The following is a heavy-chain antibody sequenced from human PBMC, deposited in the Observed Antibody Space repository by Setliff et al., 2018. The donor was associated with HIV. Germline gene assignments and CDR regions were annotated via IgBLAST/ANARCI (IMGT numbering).Heavy chain of an antibody. CDR3: AREVNIPVRGITDDALDI. V-gene: IGHV4-30-4*08. D-gene: IGHD3-10*01. CDR1: GASMSSGDYY. CDR2: IYYSGNS. J-gene: IGHJ3*02. Sequence: SETLSLTCTVSGASMSSGDYYWSWIRQPPGKGLEWIGYIYYSGNSYYNPSLKSRVTLSVDTSKNQFSLKVNSVTAADTAVYYCAREVNIPVRGITDDALDIWGQGTMVTVS.